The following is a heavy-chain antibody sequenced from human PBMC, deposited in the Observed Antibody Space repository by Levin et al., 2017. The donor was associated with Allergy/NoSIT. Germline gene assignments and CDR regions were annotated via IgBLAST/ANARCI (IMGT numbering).Heavy chain of an antibody. J-gene: IGHJ5*01. D-gene: IGHD6-13*01. CDR1: GYTFTGYH. Sequence: ASVKVSCKAFGYTFTGYHIHWLRQAPGQGLEWMGWINTNSGGTYYAPKFQGRVSMTRDTSLSTAYMDLSRLRSGDTAMYYCERSIAAADYNWFDSWGQGTLVTVSS. V-gene: IGHV1-2*02. CDR2: INTNSGGT. CDR3: ERSIAAADYNWFDS.